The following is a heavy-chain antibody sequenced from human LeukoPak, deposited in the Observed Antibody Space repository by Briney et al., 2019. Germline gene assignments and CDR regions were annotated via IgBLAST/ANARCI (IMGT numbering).Heavy chain of an antibody. Sequence: RASVKVSCKASGYAFTSYGISWVRQAPGQGLEWMGWISAYNGNTNYAQKLQGRVTMTTDTSTSTAYMELRSLRSEDTAVYYCATYCSGGSCWHAFDIWGQGTMVTVSS. CDR2: ISAYNGNT. CDR1: GYAFTSYG. V-gene: IGHV1-18*01. CDR3: ATYCSGGSCWHAFDI. D-gene: IGHD2-15*01. J-gene: IGHJ3*02.